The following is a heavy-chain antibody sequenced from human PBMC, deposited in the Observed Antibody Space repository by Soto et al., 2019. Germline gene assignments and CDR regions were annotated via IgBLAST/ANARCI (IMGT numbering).Heavy chain of an antibody. Sequence: SETLSLTCTVSGDSISSSDYYWSWVRQPPGKGLEWIGYIYYTGSTYYNPSLESRITISVDTSKNQFSLRLSSVTAADTAVYFCARENDFDSYDYSPAYFDYWGQGTLVTVSS. CDR2: IYYTGST. V-gene: IGHV4-30-4*01. CDR3: ARENDFDSYDYSPAYFDY. CDR1: GDSISSSDYY. D-gene: IGHD5-18*01. J-gene: IGHJ4*02.